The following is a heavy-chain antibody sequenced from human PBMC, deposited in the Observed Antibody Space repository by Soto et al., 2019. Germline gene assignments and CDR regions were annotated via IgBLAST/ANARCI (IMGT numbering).Heavy chain of an antibody. V-gene: IGHV1-3*01. J-gene: IGHJ4*02. CDR3: ARMSSAYYYYGSGSYFQGPYYFDY. CDR2: INAGNGNT. Sequence: ASVKVSCKASGYTFTSYAMHWVRQAPGQRLEWMGWINAGNGNTKYSQKLQGRVTITRDTSASTAYMELSSLRSEDTALYYCARMSSAYYYYGSGSYFQGPYYFDYWGQGTLVTVSS. D-gene: IGHD3-10*01. CDR1: GYTFTSYA.